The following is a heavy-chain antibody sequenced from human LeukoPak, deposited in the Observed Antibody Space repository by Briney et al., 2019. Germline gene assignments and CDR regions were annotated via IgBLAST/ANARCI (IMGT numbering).Heavy chain of an antibody. CDR3: ARSLGPAPGWSFDP. CDR1: GGSFSNYY. J-gene: IGHJ2*01. V-gene: IGHV4-4*07. D-gene: IGHD3-16*01. CDR2: IYISGST. Sequence: SETLSLTCTISGGSFSNYYWTWVRQPAGKRLEWIGRIYISGSTNYNPSLQSRVTMSLDTSKDQFSLTLRSVTAADTAMYYCARSLGPAPGWSFDPWGRGTLITVAS.